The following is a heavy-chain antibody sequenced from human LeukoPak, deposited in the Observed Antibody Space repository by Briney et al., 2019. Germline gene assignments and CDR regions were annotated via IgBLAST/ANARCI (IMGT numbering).Heavy chain of an antibody. CDR1: GFTFSSYA. D-gene: IGHD6-13*01. CDR2: ISGSGGSI. J-gene: IGHJ4*02. Sequence: GGSLRLSCAASGFTFSSYAMSWVRQAPGKGLEWVSAISGSGGSIYYADSVKGRFTISRDNSKNTLYLQMNSLRAEDTAVYYCAKDQGGSSSWYSKFDYWGQGTLVTVSS. CDR3: AKDQGGSSSWYSKFDY. V-gene: IGHV3-23*01.